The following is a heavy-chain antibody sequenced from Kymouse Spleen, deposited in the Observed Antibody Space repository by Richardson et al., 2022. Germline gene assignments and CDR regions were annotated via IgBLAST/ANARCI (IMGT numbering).Heavy chain of an antibody. CDR3: ARVRGTGTYYYYYYGMDV. CDR2: INHSGST. CDR1: GGSFSGYY. D-gene: IGHD1-1*01,IGHD1-20*01,IGHD1-7*01. J-gene: IGHJ6*02. Sequence: QVQLQQWGAGLLKPSETLSLTCAVYGGSFSGYYWSWIRQPPGKGLEWIGEINHSGSTNYNPSLKSRVTISVDTSKNQFSLKLSSVTAADTAVYYCARVRGTGTYYYYYYGMDVWGQGTTVTVSS. V-gene: IGHV4-34*01.